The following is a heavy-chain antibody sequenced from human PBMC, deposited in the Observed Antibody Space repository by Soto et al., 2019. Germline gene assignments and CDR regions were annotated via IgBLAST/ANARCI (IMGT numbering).Heavy chain of an antibody. V-gene: IGHV3-74*03. CDR1: GFTFNNFW. CDR3: ARVGGGSGNYDY. Sequence: GGSLRLSCAASGFTFNNFWMHLVRQVPGRGPEWVSRVNREGTSTTYADSVKGRFTISRDNAKNMLFLQMSSLRVEDAAVYYCARVGGGSGNYDYWGRGTQVTVSS. CDR2: VNREGTST. D-gene: IGHD3-10*01. J-gene: IGHJ4*02.